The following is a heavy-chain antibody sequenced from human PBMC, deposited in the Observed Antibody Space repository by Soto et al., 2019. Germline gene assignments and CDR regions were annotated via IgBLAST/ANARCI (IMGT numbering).Heavy chain of an antibody. CDR3: AKERNTMVRGVITNWFDP. D-gene: IGHD3-10*01. CDR1: GFTFSRYG. V-gene: IGHV3-30*18. J-gene: IGHJ5*02. Sequence: QVQLVESGGDVVQPGRSLRLSCAAAGFTFSRYGMHWVRQAPGKGLEGVAVISYDGSNKYYADSVKGRFTISRDNSKNTLYLQMNSLRAEDTAVYYCAKERNTMVRGVITNWFDPWGQGTLVTVSS. CDR2: ISYDGSNK.